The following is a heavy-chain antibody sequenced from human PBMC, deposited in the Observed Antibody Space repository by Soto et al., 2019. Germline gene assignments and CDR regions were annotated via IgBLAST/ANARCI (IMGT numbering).Heavy chain of an antibody. D-gene: IGHD4-17*01. V-gene: IGHV3-72*01. J-gene: IGHJ4*02. Sequence: EVQLVESGGGLVQPGGSLRLSCVVSGFTFSDHYMDWVRQAPGKGLEWVGRIRNKANSYTTVYAASVKGRFTISRDDSKKAMYLQMNSLKIEDTALYYCVRGHNSRYLGTTWDYWGQGTLVPVS. CDR1: GFTFSDHY. CDR3: VRGHNSRYLGTTWDY. CDR2: IRNKANSYTT.